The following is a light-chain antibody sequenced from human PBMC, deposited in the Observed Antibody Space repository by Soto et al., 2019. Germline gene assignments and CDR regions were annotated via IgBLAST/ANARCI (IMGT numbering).Light chain of an antibody. CDR2: DAS. J-gene: IGKJ2*01. V-gene: IGKV3-11*01. CDR3: QQRSNRAT. Sequence: EIVLTQSPATLSLSPGERATLSCRASQSVSSYLAWYQQKPGQAPWLLIYDASNRATGIPARFSGSGSGTDFTLTISSLEPEDFAVYYCQQRSNRATFGQGTKLEIK. CDR1: QSVSSY.